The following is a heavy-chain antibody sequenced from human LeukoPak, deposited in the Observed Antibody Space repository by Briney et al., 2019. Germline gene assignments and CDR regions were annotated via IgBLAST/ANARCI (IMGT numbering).Heavy chain of an antibody. CDR1: GFTFSSYS. CDR2: ISSSSSYI. V-gene: IGHV3-21*01. J-gene: IGHJ4*02. D-gene: IGHD2-21*02. Sequence: GGSLRLSCAASGFTFSSYSMNWVRQGPGKGLEWVSSISSSSSYIYYADSVKGRFTISRDNAKNSLYLQMNSLRAEDTAVYYCAREEVTAIPAYWGQGTLVTVSS. CDR3: AREEVTAIPAY.